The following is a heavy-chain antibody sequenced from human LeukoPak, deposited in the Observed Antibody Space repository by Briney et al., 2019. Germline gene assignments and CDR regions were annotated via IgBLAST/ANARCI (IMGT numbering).Heavy chain of an antibody. V-gene: IGHV4-4*02. D-gene: IGHD1-26*01. Sequence: SETLSLTCAVSGGPISSTNWWSWVRQPPGKGLEWIGEIYHSGSTNYNPSLRSRITISVDKSKDQFSLRLSSVTAADTAVYYCARKIGSSGAYDIWGQGTIGTVSS. CDR1: GGPISSTNW. CDR3: ARKIGSSGAYDI. J-gene: IGHJ3*02. CDR2: IYHSGST.